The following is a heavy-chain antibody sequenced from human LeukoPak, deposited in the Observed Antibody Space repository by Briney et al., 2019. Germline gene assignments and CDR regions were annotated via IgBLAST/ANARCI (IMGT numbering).Heavy chain of an antibody. CDR2: ISSSSSNI. Sequence: GRSLRLSCSASGFTFSTYSMNWVRQAPGKGLEWFSSISSSSSNIYYTDSVKGQFTISRDNARNSLYLQMNSLRAEDTAVYYCARDLPPRGYSGYDYYYWGQGTLVTVSS. D-gene: IGHD5-12*01. CDR3: ARDLPPRGYSGYDYYY. CDR1: GFTFSTYS. J-gene: IGHJ4*02. V-gene: IGHV3-21*01.